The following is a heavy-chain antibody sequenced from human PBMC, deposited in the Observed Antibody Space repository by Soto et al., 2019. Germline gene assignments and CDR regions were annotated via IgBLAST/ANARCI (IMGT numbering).Heavy chain of an antibody. V-gene: IGHV1-18*01. CDR3: ARDPQFSGSLSGGGDAFDI. CDR1: GYTFTSCG. D-gene: IGHD1-26*01. CDR2: ISVYNGNT. J-gene: IGHJ3*02. Sequence: QVQLMQSGPEVKKPGASVKVSCKASGYTFTSCGITWVRQAPGQGLEWMGWISVYNGNTHYAQNLQGRVIMTTDTSTTPAYMELRSLTSDDTAMYYCARDPQFSGSLSGGGDAFDIWGQGTMVSVSS.